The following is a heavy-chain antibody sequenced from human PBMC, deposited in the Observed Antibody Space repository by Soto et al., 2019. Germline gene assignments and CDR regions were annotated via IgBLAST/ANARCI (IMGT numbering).Heavy chain of an antibody. J-gene: IGHJ4*02. V-gene: IGHV3-48*02. D-gene: IGHD2-15*01. CDR3: ARDPSQDYCYVGSCHYFDY. CDR2: ISSSSTTV. Sequence: EVQLVESGGGLVQPGGSLRVSCAASGFTFSSHSMNWVRQAPGKGLEWVSFISSSSTTVYYADSVKGRFTISRDSAKNSLYLQMNSLRDEDTAVYYCARDPSQDYCYVGSCHYFDYWGQGTLVTVSS. CDR1: GFTFSSHS.